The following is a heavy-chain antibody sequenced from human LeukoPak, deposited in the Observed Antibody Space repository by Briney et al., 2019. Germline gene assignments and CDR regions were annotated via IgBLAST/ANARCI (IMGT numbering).Heavy chain of an antibody. V-gene: IGHV4-39*07. J-gene: IGHJ4*02. CDR3: ARGTKYYYDSSGYTDY. Sequence: SETLSLTCTVSGGSISRSIYYWGWVRQPPGKGLEWIGSIYYSGSTYYNPSLKSRVTISVDTSKNQFSLKLSSVTAADTAVYYCARGTKYYYDSSGYTDYWGQGTLVTVSS. D-gene: IGHD3-22*01. CDR2: IYYSGST. CDR1: GGSISRSIYY.